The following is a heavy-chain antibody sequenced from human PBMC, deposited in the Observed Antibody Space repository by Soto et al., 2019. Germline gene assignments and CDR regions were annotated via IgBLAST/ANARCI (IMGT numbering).Heavy chain of an antibody. Sequence: GGSLRLSCAASGFTFSSYGMHWVRQAPGKGLEWVAVIWYDGSNKYYADSVKGRFTISRDNSKNTLYLQMNSLRAEDTAVYYCARDKNLGTNPFDYWGQGTLVTVSS. D-gene: IGHD2-8*01. V-gene: IGHV3-33*01. CDR2: IWYDGSNK. CDR1: GFTFSSYG. J-gene: IGHJ4*02. CDR3: ARDKNLGTNPFDY.